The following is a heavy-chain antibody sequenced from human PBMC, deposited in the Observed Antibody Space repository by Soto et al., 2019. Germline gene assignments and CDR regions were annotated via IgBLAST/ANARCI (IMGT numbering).Heavy chain of an antibody. CDR1: GFTFSSYA. D-gene: IGHD6-6*01. Sequence: EVQLLESGGGLVQPGGSLRLSCAASGFTFSSYAMSWVRQAPGKGLEWVSAISGSGGSTYYADSVKGRFTISRDNSKNTLYLQMNSLRAEDTAVYYCAKDCGAPGDGSSSGLVSGGSYYFDYWGQGTLVTVSS. CDR2: ISGSGGST. CDR3: AKDCGAPGDGSSSGLVSGGSYYFDY. J-gene: IGHJ4*02. V-gene: IGHV3-23*01.